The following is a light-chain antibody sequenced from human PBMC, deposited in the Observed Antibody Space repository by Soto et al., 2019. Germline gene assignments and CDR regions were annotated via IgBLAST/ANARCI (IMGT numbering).Light chain of an antibody. CDR1: QSISGW. J-gene: IGKJ1*01. V-gene: IGKV1-5*01. Sequence: DIQMTQSPSTLSASVGERVTITCRASQSISGWLAWYQQKPGKAPKLLIYDASSLESGVPSRFSGSGSGTEFTLTISSLQPDDFATYYCQQYNSFWTFGQGTKVDIK. CDR2: DAS. CDR3: QQYNSFWT.